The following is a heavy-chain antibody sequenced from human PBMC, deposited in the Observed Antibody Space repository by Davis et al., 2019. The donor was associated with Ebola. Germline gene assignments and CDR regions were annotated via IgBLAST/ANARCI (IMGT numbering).Heavy chain of an antibody. V-gene: IGHV1-69*10. Sequence: SVKVSCKASGGTFSSYGVSWVRQAPGQGLEWMGGIIPILGIAKYAQKFQGRVIMTTDTSTSTAYMELSSLRPDDTAVYYCARADPGDPEDYWGQGTLVTVSS. CDR2: IIPILGIA. CDR3: ARADPGDPEDY. J-gene: IGHJ4*02. CDR1: GGTFSSYG. D-gene: IGHD3-10*01.